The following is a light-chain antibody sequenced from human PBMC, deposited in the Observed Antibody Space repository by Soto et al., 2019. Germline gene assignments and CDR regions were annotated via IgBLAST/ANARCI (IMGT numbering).Light chain of an antibody. Sequence: ETVLTQSPGTLSLSPGERATLSCRASQSLRDTCLAWYQQRPGQAPRLLIYGASRRATGVPYRFSGSGSGTDFTLTITRLEPEDFAVYYCQQYGGSPLLSFGQGTRLENK. CDR2: GAS. CDR3: QQYGGSPLLS. V-gene: IGKV3-20*01. CDR1: QSLRDTC. J-gene: IGKJ5*01.